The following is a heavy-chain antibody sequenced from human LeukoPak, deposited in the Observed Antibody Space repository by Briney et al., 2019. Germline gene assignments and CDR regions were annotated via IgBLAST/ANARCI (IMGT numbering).Heavy chain of an antibody. CDR3: ARPRAPDILTGYSGLGY. D-gene: IGHD3-9*01. CDR2: ISYDGSNK. CDR1: GFTFSSYA. J-gene: IGHJ4*02. Sequence: GGSLRLSCAASGFTFSSYAMHWVRQAPGKGLEWVAVISYDGSNKYYADSVKGRFTISRDNSKNKLYLQMNSLRAEDTAVYYCARPRAPDILTGYSGLGYWGQGTLVTVSS. V-gene: IGHV3-30*04.